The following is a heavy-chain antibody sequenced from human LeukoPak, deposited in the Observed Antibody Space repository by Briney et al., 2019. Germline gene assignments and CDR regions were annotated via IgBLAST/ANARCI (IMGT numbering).Heavy chain of an antibody. CDR1: GGTFSSYA. CDR2: IISIFGTA. CDR3: ASYSSGYSFYYYYYYMDV. J-gene: IGHJ6*03. Sequence: EASVKVSCKASGGTFSSYAISWVRPAPGQGLEWMGGIISIFGTANYAQKFQGRVTITADESTSTAYTELSSLRSEDTAVYYCASYSSGYSFYYYYYYMDVWGKGTTVTVSS. V-gene: IGHV1-69*01. D-gene: IGHD6-19*01.